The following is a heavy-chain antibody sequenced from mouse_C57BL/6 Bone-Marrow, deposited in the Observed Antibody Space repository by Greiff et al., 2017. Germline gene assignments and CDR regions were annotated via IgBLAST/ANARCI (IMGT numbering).Heavy chain of an antibody. J-gene: IGHJ3*01. CDR1: GYTFTSSW. CDR3: ARSNWDPWFAY. V-gene: IGHV1-50*01. CDR2: IGPSDSST. Sequence: QVQLQQPGAELVKPGASVKLSCKASGYTFTSSWLQWVKPRPGQGLEWIGEIGPSDSSTNYNQKFKGKATLTVDTSSSTAYMQLSSVTSEDSAVYDCARSNWDPWFAYWGQGTLVTVAA. D-gene: IGHD4-1*02.